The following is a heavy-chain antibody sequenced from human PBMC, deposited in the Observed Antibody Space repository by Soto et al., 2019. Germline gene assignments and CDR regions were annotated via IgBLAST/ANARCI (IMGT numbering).Heavy chain of an antibody. D-gene: IGHD3-10*01. CDR1: GFTFSSYA. CDR2: ISYDGSNK. J-gene: IGHJ4*02. Sequence: PGGSLRLSCAAPGFTFSSYAMHWVRQAPGKGLEWVAVISYDGSNKYYADSVKGRFTISRDNSKNTLYLQMNSLRAEDTAVYYCARTLVWFGERQRFDYWGQGTLVTVSS. CDR3: ARTLVWFGERQRFDY. V-gene: IGHV3-30-3*01.